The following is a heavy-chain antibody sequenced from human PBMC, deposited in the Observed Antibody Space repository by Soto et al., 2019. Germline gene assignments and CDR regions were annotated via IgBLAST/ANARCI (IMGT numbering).Heavy chain of an antibody. D-gene: IGHD6-6*01. Sequence: SVKVSCKXSGGNFRSYAISWVRQAPGQGLEWMGGIIPIFGTANYAQKFQGRVTITADKSTSTAYMELSSLRSEDTAVYYCARVEYSSSSGVPSDPWGQGTLVTVSS. J-gene: IGHJ5*02. CDR1: GGNFRSYA. CDR2: IIPIFGTA. V-gene: IGHV1-69*06. CDR3: ARVEYSSSSGVPSDP.